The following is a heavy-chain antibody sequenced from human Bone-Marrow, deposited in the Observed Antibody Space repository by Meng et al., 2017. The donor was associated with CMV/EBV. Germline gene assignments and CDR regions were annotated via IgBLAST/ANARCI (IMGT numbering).Heavy chain of an antibody. CDR2: INPNSGGT. D-gene: IGHD3-10*01. Sequence: ASVKVSCKASGYTFTGYYMHWVRQAPGQGLEWMGWINPNSGGTNYAQKFQGRVTMTRDTSISTAYMELSRLRSDDTAVYYCARPRESVGSGSSWFDPWGQGTRVTGSS. CDR3: ARPRESVGSGSSWFDP. CDR1: GYTFTGYY. J-gene: IGHJ5*02. V-gene: IGHV1-2*02.